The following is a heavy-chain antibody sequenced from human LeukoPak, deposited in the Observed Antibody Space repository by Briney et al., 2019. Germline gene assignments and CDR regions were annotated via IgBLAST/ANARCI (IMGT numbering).Heavy chain of an antibody. CDR2: ISHDGSYI. Sequence: PGGSLRLSCTVSGFIFSAYGMHWVRQAPGKGLEWVTAISHDGSYIYYADIVKGRFTISRDNSRNTLYLQMNSLREEDTAVYYCARDLVGATDDKRFDYWGPGTLVTVSS. J-gene: IGHJ4*02. CDR1: GFIFSAYG. V-gene: IGHV3-30*03. D-gene: IGHD1-26*01. CDR3: ARDLVGATDDKRFDY.